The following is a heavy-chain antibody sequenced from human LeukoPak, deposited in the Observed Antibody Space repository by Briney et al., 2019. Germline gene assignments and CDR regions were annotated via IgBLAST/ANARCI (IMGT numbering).Heavy chain of an antibody. CDR3: ARDSSGYLIDY. D-gene: IGHD3-22*01. Sequence: GGSLRLSCAASGFTFSNYWMTWVRQAPGKGLEWVANIKQDGSERYYVDSVKGRFTIFRDNAKNSLYLQMNSLRAEDTAVYYCARDSSGYLIDYWGQGTLVTVSS. J-gene: IGHJ4*02. V-gene: IGHV3-7*01. CDR2: IKQDGSER. CDR1: GFTFSNYW.